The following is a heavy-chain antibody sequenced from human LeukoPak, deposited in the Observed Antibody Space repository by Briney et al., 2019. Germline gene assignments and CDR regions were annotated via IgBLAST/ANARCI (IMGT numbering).Heavy chain of an antibody. Sequence: PGGSLRLSCTASGFTFSNFWMGWVRQAPGKGLEWVSCITGGSDYIFYADSVRGRFTISRDNAKNSLYLQMNSLRAEDTAVYYCAKFKGHYGDSEYYFDYWGQGTLVTVSS. J-gene: IGHJ4*02. CDR1: GFTFSNFW. CDR3: AKFKGHYGDSEYYFDY. CDR2: ITGGSDYI. D-gene: IGHD3-10*01. V-gene: IGHV3-21*01.